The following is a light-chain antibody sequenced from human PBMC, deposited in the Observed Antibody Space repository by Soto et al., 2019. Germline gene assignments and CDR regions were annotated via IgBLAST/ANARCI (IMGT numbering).Light chain of an antibody. Sequence: QSVLTQPPSASGTPGQRVTISCSGSSSNNGSNTVNWYQQLPRTAPKLLIYSNNQRPSGVPDRFSGSKSGTSASLAISGLQSEDEADYYCAAWDDSLNGWVFGGGTKLTVL. CDR3: AAWDDSLNGWV. V-gene: IGLV1-44*01. J-gene: IGLJ3*02. CDR1: SSNNGSNT. CDR2: SNN.